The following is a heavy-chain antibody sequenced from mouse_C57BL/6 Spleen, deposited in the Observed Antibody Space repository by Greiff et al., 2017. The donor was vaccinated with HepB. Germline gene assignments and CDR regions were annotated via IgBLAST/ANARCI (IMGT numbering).Heavy chain of an antibody. Sequence: VKLMESGAELVRPGASVTLSCKASGYTFTDYEMHWVKQTPVHGLEWIGAIDPETGGTAYNQKFKGKAILTADKSSSTAYMELRSLTSEDSAVYYCTRCYYGSSYGFDYWGQGTTLTVSS. D-gene: IGHD1-1*01. CDR3: TRCYYGSSYGFDY. CDR1: GYTFTDYE. CDR2: IDPETGGT. V-gene: IGHV1-15*01. J-gene: IGHJ2*01.